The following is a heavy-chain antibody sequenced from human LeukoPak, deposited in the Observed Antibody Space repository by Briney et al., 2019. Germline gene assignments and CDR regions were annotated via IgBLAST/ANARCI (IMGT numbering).Heavy chain of an antibody. V-gene: IGHV3-9*01. D-gene: IGHD5-24*01. J-gene: IGHJ4*02. Sequence: GGSLRLSCAASGFTFSSYAMSWVRQAPGKGLEWVSGISWNSGSIGYADSVKGRFTISRDNAKNSLYLQMNSLRAEDTALYYCAKDIVRDGYNLDYWGQGTLVTVSS. CDR1: GFTFSSYA. CDR3: AKDIVRDGYNLDY. CDR2: ISWNSGSI.